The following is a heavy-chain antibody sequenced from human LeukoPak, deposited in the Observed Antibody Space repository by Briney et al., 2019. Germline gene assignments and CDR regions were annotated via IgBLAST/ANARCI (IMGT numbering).Heavy chain of an antibody. CDR2: IYSTGSA. D-gene: IGHD5-12*01. J-gene: IGHJ4*02. Sequence: SETLSLTCTVSGGSLSSYYWSWIRQPPGKGLEWIGYIYSTGSANYNPSLKSRVTLSVDTAKNQFSLKLNSVTAADTAVYYCARMGGFSGYATHWGQGTLVTVSS. CDR1: GGSLSSYY. CDR3: ARMGGFSGYATH. V-gene: IGHV4-59*08.